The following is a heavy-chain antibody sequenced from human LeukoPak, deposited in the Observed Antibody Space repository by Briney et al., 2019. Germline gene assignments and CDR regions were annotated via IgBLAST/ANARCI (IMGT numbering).Heavy chain of an antibody. CDR2: IRYDGSNK. Sequence: GGSLRLSCAASGFTFSSYGMHWVRQAPGKGLEWVAFIRYDGSNKYYAGSVKGRFTISRDNSKNTLYLQMNSLRAEDTAVYYCAKVPGRDGYTHDAFDIWGQGTMVTVSS. CDR1: GFTFSSYG. CDR3: AKVPGRDGYTHDAFDI. V-gene: IGHV3-30*02. J-gene: IGHJ3*02. D-gene: IGHD5-24*01.